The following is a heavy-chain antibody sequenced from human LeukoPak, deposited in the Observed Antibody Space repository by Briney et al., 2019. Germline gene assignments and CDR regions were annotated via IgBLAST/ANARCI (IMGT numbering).Heavy chain of an antibody. V-gene: IGHV4-30-4*02. CDR1: GGSISSDDYY. D-gene: IGHD2-2*01. Sequence: SETLSLTCTVSGGSISSDDYYWSWIRQPPGKGLEWIGYIYYSGITYYNPSLKSRVTISVDTSKNQFSLKLNSLTAADTAVYYCARERGEYCSSTSCSKYYFDYWGQGTLVTVSS. CDR3: ARERGEYCSSTSCSKYYFDY. CDR2: IYYSGIT. J-gene: IGHJ4*02.